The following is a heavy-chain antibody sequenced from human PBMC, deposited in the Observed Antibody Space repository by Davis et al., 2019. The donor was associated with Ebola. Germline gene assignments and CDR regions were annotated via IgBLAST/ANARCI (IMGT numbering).Heavy chain of an antibody. CDR3: ARASLWFGDPPGYYMDV. J-gene: IGHJ6*03. CDR2: ISSSSGFK. D-gene: IGHD3-10*01. V-gene: IGHV3-48*02. CDR1: GFTFSSYS. Sequence: PGGSLRLSCAASGFTFSSYSMKWVRQAPGKGLEWVSYISSSSGFKYYADSVKGRLTISRDNAKNSLYLQMNSLRDEDTAVYYCARASLWFGDPPGYYMDVWGKGTTVTVSS.